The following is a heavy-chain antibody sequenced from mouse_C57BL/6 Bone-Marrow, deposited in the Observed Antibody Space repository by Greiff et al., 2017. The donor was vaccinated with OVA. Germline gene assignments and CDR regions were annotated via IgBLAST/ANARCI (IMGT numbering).Heavy chain of an antibody. CDR1: GYTFTDYE. CDR2: IAPETGGT. V-gene: IGHV1-15*01. CDR3: TRSYGSIYGCAY. J-gene: IGHJ3*01. Sequence: QVQLQQSGAELVRPGASVTLSCKASGYTFTDYEMHWVKQTPVHGLEWIGAIAPETGGTAYHQKFKGKAILTADKSSSTAYMELRSLTSEDSAVYYCTRSYGSIYGCAYWGQGTLVTVSA. D-gene: IGHD1-1*01.